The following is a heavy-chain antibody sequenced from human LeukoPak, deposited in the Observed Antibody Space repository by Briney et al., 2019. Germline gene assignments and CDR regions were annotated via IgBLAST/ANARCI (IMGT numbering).Heavy chain of an antibody. CDR2: ISAYNGNT. Sequence: ASVKVFCKASGYTFTSYGISWVRQAPGQGLEWMGWISAYNGNTNYAQKLQGRVTMTTDTSTSTAYMELRSLRSDDTAVYYCARVSDRGGQYSSSWYNWFDPWGQGTLVTVSS. J-gene: IGHJ5*02. D-gene: IGHD6-13*01. CDR3: ARVSDRGGQYSSSWYNWFDP. CDR1: GYTFTSYG. V-gene: IGHV1-18*01.